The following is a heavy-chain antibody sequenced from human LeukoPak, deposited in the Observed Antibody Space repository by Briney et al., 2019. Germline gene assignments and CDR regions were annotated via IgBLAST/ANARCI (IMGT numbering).Heavy chain of an antibody. CDR1: GFTFSSYW. D-gene: IGHD3-22*01. CDR2: IKQDGSEK. J-gene: IGHJ4*02. V-gene: IGHV3-7*01. Sequence: GGSLRLSCAASGFTFSSYWMSWVRQAPGTGLEWVANIKQDGSEKYYVDSVKGRFTISRDNAKNSLYLQMNSLRAEDTAVYYCARGPYYYDSSGYYNYWGQGTLVTVSS. CDR3: ARGPYYYDSSGYYNY.